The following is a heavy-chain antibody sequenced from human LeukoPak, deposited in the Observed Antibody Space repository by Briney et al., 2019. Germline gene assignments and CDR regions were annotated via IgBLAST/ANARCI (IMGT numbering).Heavy chain of an antibody. CDR1: GFIFDNYA. CDR2: SNWNSGSI. V-gene: IGHV3-9*01. D-gene: IGHD6-13*01. CDR3: AKGLETAQADPLDY. J-gene: IGHJ4*02. Sequence: PGGSLRLSCAASGFIFDNYAMHWVRQAPGKGLEWVSGSNWNSGSIDYADSVKGRFTISRDSGANSLYLQMNSLRPEDTALYYYAKGLETAQADPLDYWGQGTLVTVSS.